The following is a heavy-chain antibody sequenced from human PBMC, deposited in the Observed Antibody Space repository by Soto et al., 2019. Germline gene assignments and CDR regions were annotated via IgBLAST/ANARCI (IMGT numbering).Heavy chain of an antibody. D-gene: IGHD3-22*01. CDR3: ARGEDSSGYYRYDFDY. J-gene: IGHJ4*02. Sequence: ASVKVSCKGSGYNFTSYYMHWVRQAPGQGLEWMGIINPSGGSTSYAQKFQGRVTMTRDTSTSTVYMELCSLRSEDTAVYYCARGEDSSGYYRYDFDYGGQRTLVTVSS. CDR2: INPSGGST. CDR1: GYNFTSYY. V-gene: IGHV1-46*01.